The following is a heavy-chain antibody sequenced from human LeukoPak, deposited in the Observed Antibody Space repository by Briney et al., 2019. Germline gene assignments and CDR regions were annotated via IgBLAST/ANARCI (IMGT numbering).Heavy chain of an antibody. CDR3: ARHDLVYGMDV. V-gene: IGHV4-59*08. J-gene: IGHJ6*02. CDR1: GGSISSYY. Sequence: KPSETLSLTCTVSGGSISSYYWSWIRRPPGKGLGWIGYIYYSGSTNYNPSLKSRVTISVDTSKNQFSLKLSSVTAADTAVYYCARHDLVYGMDVWGQGTTVTVSS. CDR2: IYYSGST. D-gene: IGHD2-21*02.